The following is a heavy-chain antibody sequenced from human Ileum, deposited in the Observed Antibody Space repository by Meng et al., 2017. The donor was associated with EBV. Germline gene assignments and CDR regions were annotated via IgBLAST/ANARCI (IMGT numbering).Heavy chain of an antibody. D-gene: IGHD1-26*01. CDR2: VYSGTT. CDR1: GASMTNHS. V-gene: IGHV4-59*11. CDR3: ARGGQWEPLDS. J-gene: IGHJ4*02. Sequence: GPSLVKPSDTLSLPCRVSGASMTNHSWSWIRQSPGKTLEWIGFVYSGTTSYNPSLKSRVSLSEDTSKGQFSLRLTSVTAADTAVYYCARGGQWEPLDSWGQGILVTVSS.